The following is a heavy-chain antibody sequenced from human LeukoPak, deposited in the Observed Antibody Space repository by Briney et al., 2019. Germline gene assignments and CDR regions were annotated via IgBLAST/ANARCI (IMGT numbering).Heavy chain of an antibody. CDR2: IYCSGST. CDR3: ARTTEAHSWLTRYYSYYMDV. Sequence: SETLALTCSVSGGSISSYYWIWIREPPGKGLEWIGYIYCSGSTNYNPSLTSRVTLSVDTSKKHFSLKLSSVTAADTAVYYCARTTEAHSWLTRYYSYYMDVWGKGTTVPVSS. D-gene: IGHD6-13*01. J-gene: IGHJ6*03. V-gene: IGHV4-59*01. CDR1: GGSISSYY.